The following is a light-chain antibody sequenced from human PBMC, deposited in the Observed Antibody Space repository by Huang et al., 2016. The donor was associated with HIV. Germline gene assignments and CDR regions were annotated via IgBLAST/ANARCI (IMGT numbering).Light chain of an antibody. CDR2: AAS. V-gene: IGKV1-8*01. CDR3: QQYDSYPWT. Sequence: IRITQSPSSLSASTGDRVTIACRASQDISNFLACFQQKPGRAPELLMYAASTLQPGVPPRFSGNGSATDFTLTIACLQSEDFATYYCQQYDSYPWTFGQGTQVEV. J-gene: IGKJ1*01. CDR1: QDISNF.